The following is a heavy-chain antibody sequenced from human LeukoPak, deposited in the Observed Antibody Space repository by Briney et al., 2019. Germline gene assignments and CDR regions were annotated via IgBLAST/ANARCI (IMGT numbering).Heavy chain of an antibody. V-gene: IGHV3-64*01. CDR1: GFTFSTYA. CDR2: ISTNGDGT. CDR3: ARYSGSGYNS. D-gene: IGHD1-26*01. J-gene: IGHJ4*02. Sequence: GGSLRLSCAASGFTFSTYAMHWVRQGPGKRLEYVAAISTNGDGTYYANSVRGRFTISRDNSKNTLYLQMGSLRAEDMAVYYCARYSGSGYNSWGQGTLVTVSS.